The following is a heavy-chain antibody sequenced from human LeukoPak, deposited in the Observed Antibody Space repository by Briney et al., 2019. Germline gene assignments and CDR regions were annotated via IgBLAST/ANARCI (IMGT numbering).Heavy chain of an antibody. CDR2: INPNSGGT. CDR3: ARSYPTVHHLTGYYRPLDY. CDR1: GYTFTGYY. V-gene: IGHV1-2*02. J-gene: IGHJ4*02. Sequence: GASVKVSCKASGYTFTGYYMHWVRQAPGQGLEWMGWINPNSGGTNYAQKFQGRVTMTRDTSISTAYMELSRLRSDDTAVYYCARSYPTVHHLTGYYRPLDYWGQGTLVTVSS. D-gene: IGHD3-9*01.